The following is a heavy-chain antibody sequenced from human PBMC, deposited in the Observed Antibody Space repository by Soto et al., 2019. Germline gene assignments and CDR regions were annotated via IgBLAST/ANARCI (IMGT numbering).Heavy chain of an antibody. CDR2: ISYDGSNK. D-gene: IGHD5-18*01. Sequence: PGGSLRLSCAASGFTFSSYAMHWVRQAPGKGLEWVAVISYDGSNKYYADSVKGQVTISADKSISTAYLQWSSLKASHTAMYYCARHKSGYSYGYIYYYYGMDVWGQGTTVTVSS. J-gene: IGHJ6*02. CDR1: GFTFSSYA. CDR3: ARHKSGYSYGYIYYYYGMDV. V-gene: IGHV3-30-3*01.